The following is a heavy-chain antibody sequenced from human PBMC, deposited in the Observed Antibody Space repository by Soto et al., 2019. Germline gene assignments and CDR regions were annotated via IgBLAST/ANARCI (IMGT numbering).Heavy chain of an antibody. CDR2: IHFSGVT. D-gene: IGHD3-3*01. V-gene: IGHV4-4*02. Sequence: QVHLKESGPGVVKPSGTLSLTCTVSGVSIISNNWWSWVRQSPERKLEGIGEIHFSGVTNDNPSLNRRLSISRDQSKNQFSLPLYTATAADTAVYYCARGGFGDTGVDLEAYHALDVWGEGTAVSVSS. J-gene: IGHJ6*04. CDR3: ARGGFGDTGVDLEAYHALDV. CDR1: GVSIISNNW.